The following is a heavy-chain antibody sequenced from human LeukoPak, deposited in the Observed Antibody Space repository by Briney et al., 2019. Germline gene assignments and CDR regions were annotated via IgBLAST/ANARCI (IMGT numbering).Heavy chain of an antibody. CDR3: ARGPVGAHFNS. D-gene: IGHD1-26*01. Sequence: SETLPLTCIVSGGSINNYFWSWIRQPPEKGLEWIGYISYSGNTNYNPSLKSRLTISIDTSKTQFSLRLSSVTAADTALYYCARGPVGAHFNSWGQGTLVTVSS. V-gene: IGHV4-59*01. CDR2: ISYSGNT. J-gene: IGHJ4*02. CDR1: GGSINNYF.